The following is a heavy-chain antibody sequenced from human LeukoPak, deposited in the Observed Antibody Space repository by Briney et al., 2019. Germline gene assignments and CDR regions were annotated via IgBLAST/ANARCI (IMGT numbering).Heavy chain of an antibody. CDR1: GGSISSYY. V-gene: IGHV4-4*07. Sequence: PSETLSLTCTVSGGSISSYYWSWIRQPAGKGLEWIGRIYTSGSANYNPSLKSRVTMSVDTSKNQFPLELSSVTAADTAVYYCARDSGYSYGYGTFDYWGQGTLVTVSS. J-gene: IGHJ4*02. CDR3: ARDSGYSYGYGTFDY. D-gene: IGHD5-18*01. CDR2: IYTSGSA.